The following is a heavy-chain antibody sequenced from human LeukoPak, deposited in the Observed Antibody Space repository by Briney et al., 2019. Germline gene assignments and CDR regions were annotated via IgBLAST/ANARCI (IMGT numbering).Heavy chain of an antibody. Sequence: GRSLRLSCAASGFTVSSNYMSWVRQAPGKGLEWVSVIYSGGSTYYADSVKGRFTISRDNSKNTLYLQMNSLRVEDTAVYYCARGLTHSSGWYFFDYWGQGTLVTVSS. D-gene: IGHD6-19*01. CDR2: IYSGGST. J-gene: IGHJ4*02. CDR3: ARGLTHSSGWYFFDY. V-gene: IGHV3-53*01. CDR1: GFTVSSNY.